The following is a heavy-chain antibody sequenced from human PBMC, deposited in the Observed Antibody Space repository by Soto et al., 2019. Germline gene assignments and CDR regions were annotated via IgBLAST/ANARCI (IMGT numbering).Heavy chain of an antibody. D-gene: IGHD6-6*01. Sequence: GGSLRLSCTASGFTFGDYAMSWFRQAPGKGLEWVGFIRSKAYGGTTEYAASVKGRFTISRDDSKSIAYLQMNSLKTEDTAVYYCTRPSIAARQNYYFDYWGQGTLVTVSS. CDR2: IRSKAYGGTT. CDR1: GFTFGDYA. CDR3: TRPSIAARQNYYFDY. V-gene: IGHV3-49*03. J-gene: IGHJ4*02.